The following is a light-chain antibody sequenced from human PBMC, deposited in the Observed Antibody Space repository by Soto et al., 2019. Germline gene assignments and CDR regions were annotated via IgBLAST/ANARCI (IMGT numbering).Light chain of an antibody. CDR1: QSISNN. V-gene: IGKV1-27*01. J-gene: IGKJ5*01. CDR2: SAS. Sequence: DIEMTQAPSSLSASVGDRITMTCRASQSISNNLAWYHQKPGKVPKLLIYSASTLQSGVPSRFSGSGSGTDFTLTISSLQPEDVATYFCQKYNSAHTFGQGTRLEIK. CDR3: QKYNSAHT.